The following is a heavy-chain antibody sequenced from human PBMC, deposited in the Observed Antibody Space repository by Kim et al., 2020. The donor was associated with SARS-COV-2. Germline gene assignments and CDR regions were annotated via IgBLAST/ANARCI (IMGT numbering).Heavy chain of an antibody. CDR3: AKVLSRVRGEIPWDD. V-gene: IGHV3-23*01. D-gene: IGHD3-10*01. Sequence: DSGKGRFTISRDSSKNTLYLQMNSLRAEDTAVYYCAKVLSRVRGEIPWDDWGQGTLVTVSS. J-gene: IGHJ4*02.